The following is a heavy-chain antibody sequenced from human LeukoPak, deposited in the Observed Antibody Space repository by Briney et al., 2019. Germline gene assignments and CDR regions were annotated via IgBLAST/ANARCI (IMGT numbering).Heavy chain of an antibody. Sequence: PGGSLRLSCAASGFTFGDYAMSWFRQAPGKGLEWVGFIRSKAYGGTTEYAASVKGRFTISRDDSKSIAYLQMNSLKTEDTAVYYCTTTLSTYYYDVDAFDIWGQGTMVTVSS. D-gene: IGHD3-22*01. J-gene: IGHJ3*02. V-gene: IGHV3-49*03. CDR1: GFTFGDYA. CDR2: IRSKAYGGTT. CDR3: TTTLSTYYYDVDAFDI.